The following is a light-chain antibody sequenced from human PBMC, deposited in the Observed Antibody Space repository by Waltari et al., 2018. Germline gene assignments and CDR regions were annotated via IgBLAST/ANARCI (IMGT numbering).Light chain of an antibody. V-gene: IGLV1-44*01. CDR2: SNH. Sequence: QSVLTQPPSASGTPGQKVTISCSGSSSHIGNNPVNWYQQLPGTAPKLLLYSNHQRPSGVPDRFSGSKSGTSASLAIGGLHSEDEADYYCAAWDDSLNGPVFGGGTKLTVL. CDR1: SSHIGNNP. CDR3: AAWDDSLNGPV. J-gene: IGLJ3*02.